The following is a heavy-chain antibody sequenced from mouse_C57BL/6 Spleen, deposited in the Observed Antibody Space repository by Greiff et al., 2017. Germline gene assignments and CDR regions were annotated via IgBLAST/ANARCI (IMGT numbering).Heavy chain of an antibody. CDR3: ATDSSGAMYY. CDR2: ISSGSSTI. V-gene: IGHV5-17*01. J-gene: IGHJ4*01. Sequence: EVQLVESGGGLVKPGGSLKISCAASGFTFSDYGMHWVRQAPEKGLEWVAYISSGSSTIYYDDTVKGRFTISRDNAKNTLFLQMTSLRSEDTARYYCATDSSGAMYYWGQGASVTVST. CDR1: GFTFSDYG. D-gene: IGHD3-2*02.